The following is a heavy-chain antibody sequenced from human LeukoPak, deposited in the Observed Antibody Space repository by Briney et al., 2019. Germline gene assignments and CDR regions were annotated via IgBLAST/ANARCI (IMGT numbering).Heavy chain of an antibody. CDR3: VGSPTYYYMDV. Sequence: PGKSLRLPCAASGSTFRNHAIHWVRQSPGKGLEWVTVISHDGTNDYYRDSVKGRFTISRDNSKNTVLLQMNSLSPDDTAVYYCVGSPTYYYMDVWGKGTTVTVSS. CDR2: ISHDGTND. J-gene: IGHJ6*03. V-gene: IGHV3-30*04. D-gene: IGHD3-10*01. CDR1: GSTFRNHA.